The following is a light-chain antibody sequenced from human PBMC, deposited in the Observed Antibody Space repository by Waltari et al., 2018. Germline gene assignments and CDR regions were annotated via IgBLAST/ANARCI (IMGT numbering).Light chain of an antibody. Sequence: EIVLTQSPGTLSLSPGERATLFCRASQSVTNNYLVWYQQKRGQRPRLLIYATSDRATGVPDRFSGSASGTEFTLTISRLEPEDSAIYYCQQYALSPRPFGEGNKVELK. V-gene: IGKV3-20*01. CDR1: QSVTNNY. J-gene: IGKJ4*02. CDR3: QQYALSPRP. CDR2: ATS.